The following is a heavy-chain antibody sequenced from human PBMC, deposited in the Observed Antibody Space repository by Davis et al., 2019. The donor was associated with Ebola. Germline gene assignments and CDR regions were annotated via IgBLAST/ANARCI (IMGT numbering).Heavy chain of an antibody. CDR1: GVSISSYH. J-gene: IGHJ3*02. D-gene: IGHD1-1*01. Sequence: PGGSLRLSCTVSGVSISSYHWSWIRQPPGKGLEWIGYIHYSGSTNYNPSLKSRVTISVDTSKNQLSLKLTSVTAADTAVYYCARHGAVERAFDIWGQGTMVTVSS. V-gene: IGHV4-59*08. CDR2: IHYSGST. CDR3: ARHGAVERAFDI.